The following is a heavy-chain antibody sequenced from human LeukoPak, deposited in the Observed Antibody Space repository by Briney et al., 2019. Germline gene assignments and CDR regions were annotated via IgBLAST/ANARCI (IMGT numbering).Heavy chain of an antibody. Sequence: ASVTVSCKASDYTFSNYGVSWVRQAPGQGLEWMGWISPYNDNTIHSPEAQGRVTLTIDTSARTAYMKLRSLRSDDTAIYYCARGYCSSVDCHRYYYHYMDVWGTGTTVTVSS. CDR3: ARGYCSSVDCHRYYYHYMDV. D-gene: IGHD2-2*01. V-gene: IGHV1-18*01. J-gene: IGHJ6*03. CDR2: ISPYNDNT. CDR1: DYTFSNYG.